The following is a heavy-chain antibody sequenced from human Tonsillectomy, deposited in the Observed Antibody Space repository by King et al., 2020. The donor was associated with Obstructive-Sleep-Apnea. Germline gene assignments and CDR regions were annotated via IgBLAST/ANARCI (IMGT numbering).Heavy chain of an antibody. V-gene: IGHV4-59*08. CDR1: GGSISSYY. J-gene: IGHJ6*02. Sequence: VQLQESGPGLVKPSETLSLTCTVSGGSISSYYWSWIRQPPGKGLEWIGYIHDSGSTDYNPSLKSRVTMSLDTSKNQFSLKLSSVTAADTAVYYCAKYGSAGAYYGLDVWGQGTTVTVSS. D-gene: IGHD3-10*01. CDR3: AKYGSAGAYYGLDV. CDR2: IHDSGST.